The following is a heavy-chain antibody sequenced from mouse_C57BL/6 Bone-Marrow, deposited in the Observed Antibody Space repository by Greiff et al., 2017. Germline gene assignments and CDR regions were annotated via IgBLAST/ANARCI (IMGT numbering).Heavy chain of an antibody. V-gene: IGHV5-4*01. CDR2: ISDGGSYT. J-gene: IGHJ2*01. CDR3: AREGLYGY. Sequence: EVKVVESGGGLVKPGGSLKLSCAASGFTFSSYAMSWVRQTPEKRLEWVATISDGGSYTYYPDNVKGRFTISRDNAKNNLYLQMSHLKSEDTAMYYCAREGLYGYWGQGTTLTVSS. CDR1: GFTFSSYA. D-gene: IGHD2-12*01.